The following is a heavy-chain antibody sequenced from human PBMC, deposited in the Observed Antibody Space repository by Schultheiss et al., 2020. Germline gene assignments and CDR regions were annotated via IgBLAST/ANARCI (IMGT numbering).Heavy chain of an antibody. V-gene: IGHV4-34*01. Sequence: SETLSLTCAVYGESFNGYYWSWIRQPPGKELEWIGEIHQSGRTDYNPSLKSRVTLSVDTPKNQFSLRLTSVTAADTAVYYCARRILDASGGFFFLKKHVDYWGQGALVTVSS. CDR2: IHQSGRT. CDR3: ARRILDASGGFFFLKKHVDY. D-gene: IGHD1-26*01. CDR1: GESFNGYY. J-gene: IGHJ4*02.